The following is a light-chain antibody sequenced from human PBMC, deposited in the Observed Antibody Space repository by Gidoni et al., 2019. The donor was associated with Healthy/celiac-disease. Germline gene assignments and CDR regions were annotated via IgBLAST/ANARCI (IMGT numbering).Light chain of an antibody. CDR1: QSVLYSSNNKNY. V-gene: IGKV4-1*01. Sequence: DIVMTQSPDSLAVSLCERATINCKSSQSVLYSSNNKNYLAWYQQKPGQPPKLIIYWASTRESGVPDRVSGSGSGKDFTITSSSLQDEDVAVYYCQQYYSTSGYTFXXXTKLEIK. CDR2: WAS. CDR3: QQYYSTSGYT. J-gene: IGKJ2*01.